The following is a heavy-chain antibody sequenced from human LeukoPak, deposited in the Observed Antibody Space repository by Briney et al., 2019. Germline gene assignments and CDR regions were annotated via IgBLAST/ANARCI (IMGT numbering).Heavy chain of an antibody. V-gene: IGHV3-53*01. CDR2: VYSGGTT. Sequence: GGSLRLSGAASGFTVRSNYMSWVRQAPGRGLEWVSVVYSGGTTYYADSVKGRFTISRDNSKNTLYLQMNSLRAEDTAVYYCARVKVAVAGIGWFDPWGRGSLVTVSS. J-gene: IGHJ5*02. CDR3: ARVKVAVAGIGWFDP. CDR1: GFTVRSNY. D-gene: IGHD6-13*01.